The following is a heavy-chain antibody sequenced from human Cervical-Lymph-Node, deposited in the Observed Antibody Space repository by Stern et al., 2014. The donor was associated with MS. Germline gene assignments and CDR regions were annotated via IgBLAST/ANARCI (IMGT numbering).Heavy chain of an antibody. CDR1: GFTFSSYW. V-gene: IGHV3-7*03. D-gene: IGHD3-3*01. J-gene: IGHJ4*02. CDR2: IKQDGSEK. CDR3: ARGITIFGVVMNYYFDY. Sequence: VQLVESGGGLVQPGGSLRLSCAASGFTFSSYWMSWVRQAPGKGLEWVANIKQDGSEKYYVDSVKGRFTISRDNAKNSLYLQMNSLRAEDTAVYYCARGITIFGVVMNYYFDYWGQGTLVTVSS.